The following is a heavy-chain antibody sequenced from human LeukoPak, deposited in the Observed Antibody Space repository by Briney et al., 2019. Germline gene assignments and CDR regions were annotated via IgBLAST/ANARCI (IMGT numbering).Heavy chain of an antibody. CDR1: GLTFSDYY. CDR3: AKNVYSSSWYEGNWFDP. J-gene: IGHJ5*02. Sequence: PGGSLRLSCAASGLTFSDYYMSWIRQAPGKGLEWVSYISSSGSTIYDADSVKGRFTISRDNSKNKLYLQMNSLRAEDTAVYYCAKNVYSSSWYEGNWFDPWGQGTLVTVSS. D-gene: IGHD6-13*01. CDR2: ISSSGSTI. V-gene: IGHV3-11*01.